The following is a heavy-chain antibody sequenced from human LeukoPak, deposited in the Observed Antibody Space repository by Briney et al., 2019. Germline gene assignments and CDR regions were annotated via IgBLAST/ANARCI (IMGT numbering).Heavy chain of an antibody. J-gene: IGHJ6*02. D-gene: IGHD1-14*01. CDR1: GFTFSSYW. V-gene: IGHV3-74*01. CDR2: INRDGNTT. CDR3: VRVRGCRYDYYYGMDV. Sequence: GGSLRLSCAASGFTFSSYWMHWVRQAPGKGLVWVSRINRDGNTTRYADSVRGRFTISRDNAKNTLYLQMNSLRAEDTAVYYCVRVRGCRYDYYYGMDVWGQGTTVTVSS.